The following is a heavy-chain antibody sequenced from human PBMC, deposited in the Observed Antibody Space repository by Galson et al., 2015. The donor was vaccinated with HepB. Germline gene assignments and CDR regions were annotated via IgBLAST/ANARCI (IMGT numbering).Heavy chain of an antibody. CDR2: INTGNGKT. D-gene: IGHD5-18*01. Sequence: SVKVSCKVSGYTLTELSMHWVRQAPGQRLEWMGWINTGNGKTKYSQKFQDRVTITRDTSASTAYMELSSLRSEDTAVYYCARSYSYGYYFDYWGQGTLVTVSS. V-gene: IGHV1-3*04. CDR1: GYTLTELS. CDR3: ARSYSYGYYFDY. J-gene: IGHJ4*02.